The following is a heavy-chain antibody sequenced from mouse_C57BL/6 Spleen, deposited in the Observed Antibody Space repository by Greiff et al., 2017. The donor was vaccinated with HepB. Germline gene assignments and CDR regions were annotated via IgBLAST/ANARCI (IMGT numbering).Heavy chain of an antibody. CDR3: ARSAITTVVAYYFDY. Sequence: VQLQQSGAELVMPGASVKLSCKASGYTFTSYWMHWVKQRPGQGLEWIGEIDPSDSYTNYNQKFKGKSTLTVDKSSSTAYMQLSSLTSEDSAVYYCARSAITTVVAYYFDYWGQGTTLTVSS. CDR1: GYTFTSYW. CDR2: IDPSDSYT. V-gene: IGHV1-69*01. D-gene: IGHD1-1*01. J-gene: IGHJ2*01.